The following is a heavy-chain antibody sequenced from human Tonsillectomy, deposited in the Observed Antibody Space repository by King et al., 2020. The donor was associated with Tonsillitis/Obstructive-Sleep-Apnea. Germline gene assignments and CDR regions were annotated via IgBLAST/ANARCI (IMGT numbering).Heavy chain of an antibody. CDR3: ARGYSNLPGGYYYYYMDV. V-gene: IGHV1-46*01. D-gene: IGHD4-11*01. CDR1: GYTFTSYY. J-gene: IGHJ6*03. Sequence: VQLVESGAEVKKPGASVKVSCKASGYTFTSYYMHWVRQAPGQGLEWMGIINPSGGSTSYAQKFQGRVTMTRDTSTSTVYMELSSLRSEDTAVYYCARGYSNLPGGYYYYYMDVWGQGTTVTVSS. CDR2: INPSGGST.